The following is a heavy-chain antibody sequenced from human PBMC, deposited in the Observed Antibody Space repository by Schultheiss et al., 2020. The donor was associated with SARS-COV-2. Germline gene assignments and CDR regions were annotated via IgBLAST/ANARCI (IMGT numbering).Heavy chain of an antibody. Sequence: SETLSLTCTVSGGSISSYYWSWIRQPPGKGLEWIGYIYYSGSTNYNPSLKSRVTISVDTSKNQFSLKLSSVTAADTAVYYCARTLIVATITWFDPWGQGTLVTVSS. CDR3: ARTLIVATITWFDP. CDR1: GGSISSYY. V-gene: IGHV4-59*01. D-gene: IGHD5-12*01. CDR2: IYYSGST. J-gene: IGHJ5*02.